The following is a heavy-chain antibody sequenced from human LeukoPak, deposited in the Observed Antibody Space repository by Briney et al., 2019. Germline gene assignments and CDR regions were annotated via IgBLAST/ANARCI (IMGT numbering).Heavy chain of an antibody. CDR1: GFSLGPTGVG. V-gene: IGHV2-5*02. J-gene: IGHJ4*02. D-gene: IGHD3-16*01. CDR2: IYWDDDK. CDR3: ARIRLGEDSYAFDY. Sequence: SGPTLVNPTQTLTLTCTFSGFSLGPTGVGVGWIRQPPGKALEWLAVIYWDDDKRYSPFLKTRLSIMKDTSKNQVVLTMTNMDPVDTATYYCARIRLGEDSYAFDYWGQGTLVTVSS.